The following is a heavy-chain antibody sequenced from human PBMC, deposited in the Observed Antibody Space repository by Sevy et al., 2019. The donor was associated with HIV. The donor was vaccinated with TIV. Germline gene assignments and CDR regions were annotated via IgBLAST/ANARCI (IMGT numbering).Heavy chain of an antibody. Sequence: GGSLRLSCAASGFSFSNYDMHWVRQSPGKGLEWVAMISYDGINKDYADSVKGRFTLSRDNSKNTLFLQMNSLRAEDTALYYCARDLPHLLPWELSRGSDYWGQGTLVTVSS. CDR3: ARDLPHLLPWELSRGSDY. V-gene: IGHV3-30*04. D-gene: IGHD1-26*01. CDR2: ISYDGINK. CDR1: GFSFSNYD. J-gene: IGHJ4*02.